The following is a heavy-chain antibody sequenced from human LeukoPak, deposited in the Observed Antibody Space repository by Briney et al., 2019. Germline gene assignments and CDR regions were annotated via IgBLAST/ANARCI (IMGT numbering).Heavy chain of an antibody. V-gene: IGHV4-39*02. J-gene: IGHJ5*02. CDR3: ARESRWFDP. Sequence: SETLSLTCTVSGGSISSSSYYWGWIRQPPGKGLEWIGSIYYSGSTYYNPSLKSRVTISVDTSKNQFSLKLSSVTAADTAVYYCARESRWFDPWGQGTLVTVSS. CDR1: GGSISSSSYY. CDR2: IYYSGST.